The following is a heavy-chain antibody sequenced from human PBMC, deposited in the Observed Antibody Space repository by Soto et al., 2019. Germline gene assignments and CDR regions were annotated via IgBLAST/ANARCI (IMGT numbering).Heavy chain of an antibody. Sequence: QVQLQESGPGLVKPSGTLSLTCAVSGVSISSHDWWTWVRQPPGKGLEWIGESHQSGNTNYNSSPKSRVTTSVDMSKNQFSLKSTSVTVADTAVYYCATRDSSRFYWGQGTLVTVSS. J-gene: IGHJ4*02. CDR3: ATRDSSRFY. CDR1: GVSISSHDW. D-gene: IGHD6-13*01. CDR2: SHQSGNT. V-gene: IGHV4-4*02.